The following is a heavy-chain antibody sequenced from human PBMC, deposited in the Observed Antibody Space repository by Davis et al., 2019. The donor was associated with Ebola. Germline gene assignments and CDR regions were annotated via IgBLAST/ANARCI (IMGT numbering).Heavy chain of an antibody. CDR2: IRSKANSYAT. CDR1: GFTFSGSA. V-gene: IGHV3-73*01. CDR3: TSSGSSFDY. J-gene: IGHJ4*02. D-gene: IGHD3-10*01. Sequence: GGSLRLSCAASGFTFSGSAMHWVRQASGKGLEWVGRIRSKANSYATAYAASVKGRFTISRDDSKNTAYLQLNSLKTEDTAVYYCTSSGSSFDYWGQGTLVTVSS.